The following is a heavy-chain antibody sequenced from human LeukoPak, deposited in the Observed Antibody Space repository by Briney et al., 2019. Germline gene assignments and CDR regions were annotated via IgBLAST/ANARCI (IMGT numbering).Heavy chain of an antibody. J-gene: IGHJ4*02. CDR2: ISAGGGNT. Sequence: GGSLRLSCAASGFTFSSYAMTWVRQAPGKGLEWVSAISAGGGNTYYADSVKGRLTISRDTSKNTLYLQMNTLRAEDAAVYYCAKRTTKAYSGYDDYWGQGTLVTVSS. CDR1: GFTFSSYA. CDR3: AKRTTKAYSGYDDY. V-gene: IGHV3-23*01. D-gene: IGHD5-12*01.